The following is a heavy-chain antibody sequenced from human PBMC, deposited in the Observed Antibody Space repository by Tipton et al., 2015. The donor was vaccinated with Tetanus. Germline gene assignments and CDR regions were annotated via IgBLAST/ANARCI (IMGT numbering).Heavy chain of an antibody. Sequence: TLSLTCTVSGGSISSYYWSWIRQPPGKGLEWIGYIYYSGSTNYNPSLKSRVTISVDTSKNQFSLKLSSVTAADTAVYYCARGKLWDIDYWGQGTLVTVSS. J-gene: IGHJ4*02. V-gene: IGHV4-59*12. D-gene: IGHD5-18*01. CDR3: ARGKLWDIDY. CDR2: IYYSGST. CDR1: GGSISSYY.